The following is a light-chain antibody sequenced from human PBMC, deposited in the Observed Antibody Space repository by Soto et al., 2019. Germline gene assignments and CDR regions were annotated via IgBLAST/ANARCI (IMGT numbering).Light chain of an antibody. CDR1: QSVSSN. CDR3: QQYRNWPLT. Sequence: IGLTHSPATLSRSTRERATLSCRASQSVSSNLAWHPQRPGQAPRLLIYGASTRASGVPARFSGGGSGTEFTLTITSLQSEDFAVHWCQQYRNWPLTFGQGTRLEVK. J-gene: IGKJ5*01. V-gene: IGKV3D-15*01. CDR2: GAS.